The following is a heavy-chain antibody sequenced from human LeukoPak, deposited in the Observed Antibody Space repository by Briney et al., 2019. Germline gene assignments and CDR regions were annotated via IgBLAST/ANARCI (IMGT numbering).Heavy chain of an antibody. CDR3: PRSVVTATLGWFDP. J-gene: IGHJ5*02. CDR2: IYHSGST. CDR1: GYSISSGYY. Sequence: SETLSLTCAVSGYSISSGYYWGWIRQPPGKGLEWIGNIYHSGSTYYNPSLKSRVTISVDKSKNQFSLKLRSVTAADTAVYYCPRSVVTATLGWFDPWGQGTLVTVSS. D-gene: IGHD2-21*02. V-gene: IGHV4-38-2*01.